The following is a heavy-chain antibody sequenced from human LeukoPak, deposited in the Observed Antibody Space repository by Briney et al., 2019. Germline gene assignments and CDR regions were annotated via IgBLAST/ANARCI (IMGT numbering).Heavy chain of an antibody. J-gene: IGHJ4*02. CDR1: GYSISSGYY. CDR2: IYYSGST. D-gene: IGHD2/OR15-2a*01. Sequence: PSETLSLTCTVSGYSISSGYYWGWIRQPPGKGLEWIGTIYYSGSTYYNPSLKSRVTIFVDTSKNQFSLKLSSVTAADTAVYFCARHTRGGIYYLDYWGQGTLVTVSS. V-gene: IGHV4-38-2*02. CDR3: ARHTRGGIYYLDY.